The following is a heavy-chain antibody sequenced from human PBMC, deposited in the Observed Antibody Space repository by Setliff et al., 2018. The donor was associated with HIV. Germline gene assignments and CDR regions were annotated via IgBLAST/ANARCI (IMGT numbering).Heavy chain of an antibody. CDR1: GDSISSSSCY. D-gene: IGHD3-22*01. CDR3: ARRRADYDSSGHYREDFDY. CDR2: IYYSGTT. J-gene: IGHJ4*02. V-gene: IGHV4-39*01. Sequence: SETLSLTCTVSGDSISSSSCYWAWIRQPPGKGLEWIGNIYYSGTTFYNPSLKSRVTVSVATSKNQFSLRLNSVTAADTAVYYCARRRADYDSSGHYREDFDYWGQGTLVTVSS.